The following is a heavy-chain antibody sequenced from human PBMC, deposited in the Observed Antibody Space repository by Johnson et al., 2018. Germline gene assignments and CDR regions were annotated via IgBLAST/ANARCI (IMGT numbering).Heavy chain of an antibody. Sequence: VQLVQSGGGLVQPGGSXRLSCAASGFTFSDHYMDWVRQAPGKGLEWVGRTRDKSNSYTTEYAASVKGRFTISRDDPKNSLYLQMNSLKTEDMAVYYCVSASGITYPYFQHWGQGTLVTVSS. CDR2: TRDKSNSYTT. CDR1: GFTFSDHY. CDR3: VSASGITYPYFQH. J-gene: IGHJ1*01. V-gene: IGHV3-72*01. D-gene: IGHD3-10*01.